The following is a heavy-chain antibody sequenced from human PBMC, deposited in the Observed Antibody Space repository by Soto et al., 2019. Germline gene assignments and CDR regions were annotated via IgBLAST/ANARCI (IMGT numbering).Heavy chain of an antibody. V-gene: IGHV4-34*01. Sequence: RSLTCAVSGGSFSGCYWSWIRQPPGKGLEWIGEINHSGSTNYNPSLKSRVTISVDTSKNQFSLKLSSVTAADTAVYYCARKLNRWELLTRGYYYYYGMDDWGQGTTVTVAS. D-gene: IGHD1-26*01. CDR3: ARKLNRWELLTRGYYYYYGMDD. J-gene: IGHJ6*02. CDR2: INHSGST. CDR1: GGSFSGCY.